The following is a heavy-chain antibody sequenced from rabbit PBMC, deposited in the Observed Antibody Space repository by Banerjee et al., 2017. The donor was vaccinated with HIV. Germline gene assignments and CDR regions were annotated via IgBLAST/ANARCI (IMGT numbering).Heavy chain of an antibody. CDR3: ISSGRGAWYFNL. V-gene: IGHV1S40*01. CDR1: GFSFSNSYY. J-gene: IGHJ4*01. Sequence: QSLEESGGDLVKPGASLTLTCTASGFSFSNSYYMCWVRQAPGKGLEWIGCIYTGDDNAYYASWVNGRFTISKASSTTVTPQMTSLTAADTATYFCISSGRGAWYFNLWGPGTLVTVS. D-gene: IGHD4-1*01. CDR2: IYTGDDNA.